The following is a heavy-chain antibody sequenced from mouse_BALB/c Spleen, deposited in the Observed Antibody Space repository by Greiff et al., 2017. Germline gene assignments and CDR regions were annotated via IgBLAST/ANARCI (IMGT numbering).Heavy chain of an antibody. V-gene: IGHV6-6*02. CDR2: IRLKSNNYAT. CDR1: GFTFSNYW. Sequence: DVMLVESGGGLVQPGGSMKLSCVASGFTFSNYWMNWVRQSPEKGLEWVAEIRLKSNNYATHYAESVKGRFTISRDDSKSSVYLQMNNLRAEDTGIYYCTRPGGYYPPYAMDYWGQGTSVTVSS. J-gene: IGHJ4*01. CDR3: TRPGGYYPPYAMDY. D-gene: IGHD2-3*01.